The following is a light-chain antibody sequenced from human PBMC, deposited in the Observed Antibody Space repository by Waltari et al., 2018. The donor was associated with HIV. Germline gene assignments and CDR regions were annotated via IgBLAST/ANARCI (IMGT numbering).Light chain of an antibody. Sequence: QSALTQPRSVSGSPGQSVTISCTGTSSDVGGYNYVSWYQQHPGKAPKVRIYDVSKRPSGVPDRFSGSKTGNTASLTISGRQAEDEADYYCCSYAGSYTYVFGTGTKVTGL. CDR1: SSDVGGYNY. J-gene: IGLJ1*01. CDR2: DVS. V-gene: IGLV2-11*01. CDR3: CSYAGSYTYV.